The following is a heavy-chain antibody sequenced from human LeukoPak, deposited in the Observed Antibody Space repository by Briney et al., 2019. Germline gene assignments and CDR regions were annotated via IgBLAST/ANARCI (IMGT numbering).Heavy chain of an antibody. CDR2: ISYDGSNK. J-gene: IGHJ5*02. CDR1: GFTFSNSW. Sequence: GGSLRLSCAASGFTFSNSWMSWVRQAPGKGLEWVAVISYDGSNKYYADSVKGRFTISRDNSKNTLYLQMNSLRAEDTAVYYCARDLRAMNWFDPWGQGTLVTVSS. CDR3: ARDLRAMNWFDP. V-gene: IGHV3-30-3*01.